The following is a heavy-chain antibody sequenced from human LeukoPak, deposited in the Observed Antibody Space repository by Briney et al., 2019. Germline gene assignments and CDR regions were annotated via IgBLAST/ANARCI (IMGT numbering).Heavy chain of an antibody. Sequence: SETLSLTCAVYGGSFSGYYWSWIRQPPGKGLEWIGEINHSGSTNYNPSLKSRVTISVDTSKNQFSLKLSSVTAADTAVYYCARGEPVSRYYESLWFDPWGQGTLVTVSS. J-gene: IGHJ5*02. CDR3: ARGEPVSRYYESLWFDP. V-gene: IGHV4-34*01. CDR2: INHSGST. D-gene: IGHD3-16*01. CDR1: GGSFSGYY.